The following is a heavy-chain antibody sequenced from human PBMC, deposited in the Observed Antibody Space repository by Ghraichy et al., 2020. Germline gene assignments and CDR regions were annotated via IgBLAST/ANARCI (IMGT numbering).Heavy chain of an antibody. Sequence: SVKVSCKASGGTFSSYAISWVRQAPGQGLEWMGGIIPIFGTANYAQKFQGRVTITADESTSTAYMELSSLRSEDTAVYYCARVGVAGPSFDDYWGQGTLVTVSS. CDR1: GGTFSSYA. J-gene: IGHJ4*02. D-gene: IGHD6-19*01. CDR3: ARVGVAGPSFDDY. V-gene: IGHV1-69*13. CDR2: IIPIFGTA.